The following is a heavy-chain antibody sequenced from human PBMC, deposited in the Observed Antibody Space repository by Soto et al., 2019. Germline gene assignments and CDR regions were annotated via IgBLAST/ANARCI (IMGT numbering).Heavy chain of an antibody. CDR2: ISWNGATT. J-gene: IGHJ4*02. CDR3: ARERIRYDNDSPDY. D-gene: IGHD3-22*01. CDR1: GFTFDDYG. V-gene: IGHV3-43*01. Sequence: GGSLRLSCAASGFTFDDYGMHWVRQVPGKGLECVSFISWNGATTYYAGSVEGRFTVSRENTKNSLYLQMNSLRIEDTALYYCARERIRYDNDSPDYWGRGTLVTVSS.